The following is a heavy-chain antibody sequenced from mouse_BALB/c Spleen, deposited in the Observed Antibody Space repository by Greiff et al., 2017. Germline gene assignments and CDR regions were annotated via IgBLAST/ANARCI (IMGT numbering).Heavy chain of an antibody. CDR1: GYSFTSYW. CDR3: ARGYDYDVDY. J-gene: IGHJ2*01. CDR2: IDPSDSET. V-gene: IGHV1S127*01. Sequence: VQLQQSGPQLVRPGASVKISCKASGYSFTSYWMHWVKQRPGQGLEWIGMIDPSDSETRLNQKFKDKATLTVDKSSSTAYMQLSSPTSEDSAVYYCARGYDYDVDYWGQGTTLTVSS. D-gene: IGHD2-4*01.